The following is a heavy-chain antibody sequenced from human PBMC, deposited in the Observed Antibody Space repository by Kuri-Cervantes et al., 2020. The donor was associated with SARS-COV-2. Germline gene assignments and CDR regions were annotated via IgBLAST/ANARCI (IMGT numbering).Heavy chain of an antibody. J-gene: IGHJ3*02. V-gene: IGHV2-26*01. CDR1: GFSLSIARMG. D-gene: IGHD1-26*01. CDR2: IFSNDEK. Sequence: SGPTLVKPTETLTLTCTVSGFSLSIARMGVSWIRQPPGKALEWLAHIFSNDEKSYSTSLKSRLTISKDTSKSQVVLTMTNMDPVDTATYYCAHSPLVGATISFDIWGQGTMVTVSS. CDR3: AHSPLVGATISFDI.